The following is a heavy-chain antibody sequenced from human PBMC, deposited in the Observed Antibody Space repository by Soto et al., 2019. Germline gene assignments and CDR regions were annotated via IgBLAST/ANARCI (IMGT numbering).Heavy chain of an antibody. CDR3: ARVGGYRSSTSCYTEDYYYYYGMDV. D-gene: IGHD2-2*02. J-gene: IGHJ6*02. CDR2: IIPIFGTA. V-gene: IGHV1-69*13. CDR1: GGTFSSYA. Sequence: ASVKVSCKASGGTFSSYAISWVRQAPGQGLEWMGGIIPIFGTANYAQKFQGRVTITADESTSTAYMELSSLRSEDTAVYYCARVGGYRSSTSCYTEDYYYYYGMDVWGQGTTVTVSS.